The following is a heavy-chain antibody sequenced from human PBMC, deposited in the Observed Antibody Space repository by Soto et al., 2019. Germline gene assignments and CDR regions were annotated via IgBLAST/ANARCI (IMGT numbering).Heavy chain of an antibody. V-gene: IGHV3-23*01. D-gene: IGHD5-18*01. J-gene: IGHJ4*02. CDR1: GFTFNNYA. CDR2: INGSGGST. Sequence: EGSLRLSCAASGFTFNNYAMTWVRQAPGKGLEWVSEINGSGGSTYYADSVKGRFTISRDNSNNTLYLQINSLRAEDTAVYYCAKDLFFGNTYGYFDHWGQGTLVTVSS. CDR3: AKDLFFGNTYGYFDH.